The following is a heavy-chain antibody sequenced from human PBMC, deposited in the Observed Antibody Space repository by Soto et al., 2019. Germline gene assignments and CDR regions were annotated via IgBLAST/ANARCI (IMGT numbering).Heavy chain of an antibody. CDR3: ARPLYCSGGSCYGFSSAFDI. Sequence: SETLSLTCTVSGGSISSSSYYWGWVRQPPGKGLEWIGSIYYSGSTYYNPSLKRRVTISVDTSKNQFSLKLSSVTAADTAVYYCARPLYCSGGSCYGFSSAFDIWGQGTMVTVSS. CDR2: IYYSGST. D-gene: IGHD2-15*01. CDR1: GGSISSSSYY. V-gene: IGHV4-39*01. J-gene: IGHJ3*02.